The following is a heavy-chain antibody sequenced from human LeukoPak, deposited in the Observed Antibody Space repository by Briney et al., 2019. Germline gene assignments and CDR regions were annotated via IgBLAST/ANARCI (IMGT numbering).Heavy chain of an antibody. CDR2: ITSDGSAT. Sequence: GGSLRLSCAASGFTFSSYGMHWVRQAPGKGLVWVSRITSDGSATTYADSVKGRFTISRDNAKNTLYLQMNSLRAEDTDVYFWKYMLDYWGQGTLVTVSS. CDR3: KYMLDY. D-gene: IGHD1-1*01. CDR1: GFTFSSYG. J-gene: IGHJ4*02. V-gene: IGHV3-74*03.